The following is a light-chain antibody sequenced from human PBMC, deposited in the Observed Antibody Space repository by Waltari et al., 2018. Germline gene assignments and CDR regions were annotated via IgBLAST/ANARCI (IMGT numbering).Light chain of an antibody. CDR2: VAS. V-gene: IGKV1-9*01. J-gene: IGKJ5*01. CDR3: QQLNNYPLT. CDR1: QGISRY. Sequence: DIQLTQSPSFLSASVGDRVTITCRASQGISRYLAWYQQKPGKAPKLLIYVASTLQSGVPSRFSGSGSGTEFTVTISSLQPEDFATYYCQQLNNYPLTFGQGTRLEIK.